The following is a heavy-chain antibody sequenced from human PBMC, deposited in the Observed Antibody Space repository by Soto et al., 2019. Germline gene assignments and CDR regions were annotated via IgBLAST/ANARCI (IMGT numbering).Heavy chain of an antibody. V-gene: IGHV4-34*01. CDR3: ARGPEGPFGVKSVWQQLKVGVGEFDP. CDR1: GGSFSGYY. D-gene: IGHD6-13*01. J-gene: IGHJ5*02. Sequence: SETLSLTCAVYGGSFSGYYWSWIRQPPGKGLEWIGEINHSGSTNYNPSLKSRVTISVDTSKNQFSLKLSSVTAADTAVYYCARGPEGPFGVKSVWQQLKVGVGEFDPWGQRTLVTVSS. CDR2: INHSGST.